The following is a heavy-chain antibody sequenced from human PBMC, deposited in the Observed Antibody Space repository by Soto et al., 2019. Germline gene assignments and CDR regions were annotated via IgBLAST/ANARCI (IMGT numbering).Heavy chain of an antibody. J-gene: IGHJ6*02. Sequence: QVQLVQSGAEVKKPGSSVKVSCKASGGTFSSYAISWVRQAPGQGLAWMGGIIPIFGTANYAQKFQGRVTITADESTSTAYMELSSLRSEDTAVYYCARGEYSGRYGTYYYYGMDVWGQGTTVTVSS. CDR1: GGTFSSYA. CDR3: ARGEYSGRYGTYYYYGMDV. D-gene: IGHD1-26*01. CDR2: IIPIFGTA. V-gene: IGHV1-69*01.